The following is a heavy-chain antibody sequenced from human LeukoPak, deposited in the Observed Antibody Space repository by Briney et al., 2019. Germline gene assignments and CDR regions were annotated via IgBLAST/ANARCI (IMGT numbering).Heavy chain of an antibody. D-gene: IGHD3-10*01. CDR2: ISSSGSTI. V-gene: IGHV3-11*04. CDR3: AREPTYYGSGATGSGGEGFDY. J-gene: IGHJ4*02. CDR1: GFTFSNYA. Sequence: GGSLRLSCAASGFTFSNYAMSWVRQAPGKGLEWVSYISSSGSTIYYADSVKGRFTISRDNAKNSLYLQMNSLRAEDTAVYYCAREPTYYGSGATGSGGEGFDYWGQGTLVTVSS.